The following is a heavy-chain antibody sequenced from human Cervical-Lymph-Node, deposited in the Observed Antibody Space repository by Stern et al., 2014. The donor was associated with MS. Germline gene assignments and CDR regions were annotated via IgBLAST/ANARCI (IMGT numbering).Heavy chain of an antibody. J-gene: IGHJ5*02. D-gene: IGHD3-10*01. Sequence: VQLVQSGAEVKKPGASVKVSCKASGYTFTDYYMQWVRQAPGQGLEWMGWINPNGGATDYSQKFQGRVTLTSDTSIGTAYMELSRLRSDDTAVYFCARDRPNSYGSKAYTPPWGQGTLVTVSS. CDR2: INPNGGAT. V-gene: IGHV1-2*02. CDR1: GYTFTDYY. CDR3: ARDRPNSYGSKAYTPP.